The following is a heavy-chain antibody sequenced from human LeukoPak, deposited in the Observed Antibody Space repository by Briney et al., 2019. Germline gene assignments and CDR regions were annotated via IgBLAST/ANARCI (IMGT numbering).Heavy chain of an antibody. V-gene: IGHV4-59*01. J-gene: IGHJ3*02. CDR1: GGSISTYY. D-gene: IGHD2-21*02. CDR3: ARDVAVTAHWVAFDI. CDR2: MYYNGSATY. Sequence: SETLSLTCTISGGSISTYYWSWVRQPPGEGLEWIGFMYYNGSATYIYNPSLKSRVTISVDSSKNQFSLKLTSVTAADTAIYYCARDVAVTAHWVAFDIWGQGTMVTVSS.